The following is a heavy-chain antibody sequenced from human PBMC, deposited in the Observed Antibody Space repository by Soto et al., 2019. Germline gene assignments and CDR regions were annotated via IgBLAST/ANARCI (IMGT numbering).Heavy chain of an antibody. Sequence: GGSLRLSCVGSGFTFSTYSINWARQAPGKGLEWVSSISSRSDIYYADSVKGRFTISRDNAKNSVSLQMNSLRAEDTAVYYCAREYTAWPLAYGLDVWGQGTTVTVSS. D-gene: IGHD2-2*02. CDR1: GFTFSTYS. CDR3: AREYTAWPLAYGLDV. CDR2: ISSRSDI. V-gene: IGHV3-21*01. J-gene: IGHJ6*02.